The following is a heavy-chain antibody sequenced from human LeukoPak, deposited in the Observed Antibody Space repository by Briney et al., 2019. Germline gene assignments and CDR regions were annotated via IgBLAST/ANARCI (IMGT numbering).Heavy chain of an antibody. Sequence: SETLSLTCTVSGGSISSSSYYWGWIRQPPGKGLEWIGRIYYSGSTYYNPSLKSRVTISVDTSKNQFSLKLSSVTAADTAVYYCARTNCGGDCYSFDYWGQGTLVTVSS. CDR2: IYYSGST. D-gene: IGHD2-21*01. J-gene: IGHJ4*02. CDR1: GGSISSSSYY. V-gene: IGHV4-39*01. CDR3: ARTNCGGDCYSFDY.